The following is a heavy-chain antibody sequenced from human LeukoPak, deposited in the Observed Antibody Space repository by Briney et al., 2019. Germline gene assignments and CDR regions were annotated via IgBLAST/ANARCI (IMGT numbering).Heavy chain of an antibody. D-gene: IGHD6-13*01. V-gene: IGHV5-51*01. Sequence: GESLKISCKGSGYSFTSYWIGWVRQMPGKGLEWMGIIYPGDSDTRYSPSFQGQVTISADKSISTAYLQWSSLKASDTAVYYCARDSSSRFPYYYYGMDVWGQGTTVTVSS. CDR3: ARDSSSRFPYYYYGMDV. CDR1: GYSFTSYW. J-gene: IGHJ6*02. CDR2: IYPGDSDT.